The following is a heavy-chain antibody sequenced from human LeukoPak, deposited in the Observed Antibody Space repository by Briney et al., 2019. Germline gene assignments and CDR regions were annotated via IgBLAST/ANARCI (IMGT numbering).Heavy chain of an antibody. V-gene: IGHV4-59*01. Sequence: SETLSLTCTVSGGSISSYYWSWIRQPPGKGLEWIGYIYYSGSTNYNPPLKSRVTISVDTSKNQFSLKLSSVTAADTAVYYCARGQFVGGYQLSGASYWFDPWGQGTLVTVSS. CDR3: ARGQFVGGYQLSGASYWFDP. CDR2: IYYSGST. J-gene: IGHJ5*02. D-gene: IGHD2-2*01. CDR1: GGSISSYY.